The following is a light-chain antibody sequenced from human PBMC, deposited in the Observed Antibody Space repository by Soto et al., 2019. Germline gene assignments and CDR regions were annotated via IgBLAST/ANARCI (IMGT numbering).Light chain of an antibody. Sequence: QSALTQPASVSASPGQSITISCTGTSSDIGTYNYVSWYQQHPGKAPKLMIFEVNNWPSWVSNRFSGSKSGNTASLTVSGLQAEDEADYYCSSYTTSNTWVFGGGTKLTVL. CDR2: EVN. J-gene: IGLJ3*02. V-gene: IGLV2-14*01. CDR1: SSDIGTYNY. CDR3: SSYTTSNTWV.